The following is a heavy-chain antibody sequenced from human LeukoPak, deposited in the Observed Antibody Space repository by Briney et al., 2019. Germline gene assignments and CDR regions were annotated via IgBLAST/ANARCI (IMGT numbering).Heavy chain of an antibody. D-gene: IGHD3-22*01. V-gene: IGHV3-30*02. Sequence: GGSLRLSCAASRFTFRNYGMHWVRQAPGKGLEWVAFIRYDGSNKYYADSVKGRFTISRDNSKNTLYLQMNSLRAEDTAVYYCAKDRSYYDNTDLWGAEYFQHWGQGTLVTVSS. J-gene: IGHJ1*01. CDR2: IRYDGSNK. CDR3: AKDRSYYDNTDLWGAEYFQH. CDR1: RFTFRNYG.